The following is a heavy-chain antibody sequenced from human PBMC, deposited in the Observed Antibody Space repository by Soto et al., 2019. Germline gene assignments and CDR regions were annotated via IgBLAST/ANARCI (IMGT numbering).Heavy chain of an antibody. Sequence: GASVKVSCKASGYIFTGYGISWVRQAPGQGLEWMGWISPYNGHTEFAQRLQGRLTLTTDTSTSTAFMELSNLKYDDTAVYYCARGGSGYNTGRGFAGTMAVSGQGTTVTVSS. V-gene: IGHV1-18*04. J-gene: IGHJ6*02. CDR1: GYIFTGYG. CDR2: ISPYNGHT. D-gene: IGHD3-22*01. CDR3: ARGGSGYNTGRGFAGTMAV.